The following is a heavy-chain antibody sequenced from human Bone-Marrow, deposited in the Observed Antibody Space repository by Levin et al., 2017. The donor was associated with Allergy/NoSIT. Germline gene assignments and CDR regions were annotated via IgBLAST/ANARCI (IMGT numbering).Heavy chain of an antibody. Sequence: GESLKISCAASGFTFSSYGMHWVRQAPGKGLEWVAVISYDGSNKYYADSVKGRFTISRDNSKNTLYLQMNSLRAEDTAVYYCAKLGLIAAHSPLDYWGQGTLVTVSS. D-gene: IGHD6-6*01. V-gene: IGHV3-30*18. CDR3: AKLGLIAAHSPLDY. J-gene: IGHJ4*02. CDR1: GFTFSSYG. CDR2: ISYDGSNK.